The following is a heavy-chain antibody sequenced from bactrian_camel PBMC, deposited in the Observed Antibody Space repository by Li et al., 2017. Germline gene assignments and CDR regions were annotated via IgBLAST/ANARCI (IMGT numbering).Heavy chain of an antibody. J-gene: IGHJ4*01. CDR2: IDSDGIA. V-gene: IGHV3S53*01. Sequence: HVQLVESGGGSVQAGGSLRLSCGASGSIYGDACVGWLRQAPGKEREGVAAIDSDGIASYADSVKGRFNVSRDNANNTLYLKLNNLQTEDTVIYYCAKCPDGSGPRCRGVTPRDMPGQGTQVTV. D-gene: IGHD6*01. CDR1: GSIYGDAC.